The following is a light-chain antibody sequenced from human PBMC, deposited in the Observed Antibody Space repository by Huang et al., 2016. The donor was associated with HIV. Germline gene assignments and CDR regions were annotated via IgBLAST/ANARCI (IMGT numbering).Light chain of an antibody. CDR2: NTV. CDR1: QDIDNY. CDR3: QQSYTFTFT. Sequence: DIQMTQSPSSLSASVGDRVTITCRASQDIDNYLNWYQQRPGKAPKLLIYNTVKLQSGVTSRFNGTGSGTDFALTITNMQPGDVATYFCQQSYTFTFTFGPGTAVNI. J-gene: IGKJ3*01. V-gene: IGKV1-39*01.